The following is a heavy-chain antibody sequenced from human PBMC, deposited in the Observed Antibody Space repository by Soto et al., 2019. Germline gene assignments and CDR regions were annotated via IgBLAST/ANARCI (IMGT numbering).Heavy chain of an antibody. V-gene: IGHV3-49*03. CDR2: IRRTVSGATT. CDR1: GFTFSAYS. D-gene: IGHD3-10*01. J-gene: IGHJ4*02. CDR3: ARERGAVTLIRGVVDF. Sequence: EVQLVESGGGLVEPGRSLRLSCAASGFTFSAYSMAWFRQAPGKGLEWVGFIRRTVSGATTEYAASVQGRFISSRDDSKNIVYLKMSGLKTENTAVYYCARERGAVTLIRGVVDFWGQGPLVTVSS.